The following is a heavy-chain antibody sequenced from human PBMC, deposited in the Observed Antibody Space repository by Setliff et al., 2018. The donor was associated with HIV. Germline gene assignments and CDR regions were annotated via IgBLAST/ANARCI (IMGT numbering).Heavy chain of an antibody. CDR2: IYASGNT. Sequence: SETLSLTCSVSGDSISTYYWSWIRLPAGKGLEWVGRIYASGNTNYNPSLQSRVTILIDPSKNQFSLRLSSVTAADTAIYYCVGIYADYSYYLDVWGKGTTVTVSS. V-gene: IGHV4-4*07. CDR3: VGIYADYSYYLDV. CDR1: GDSISTYY. D-gene: IGHD4-17*01. J-gene: IGHJ6*03.